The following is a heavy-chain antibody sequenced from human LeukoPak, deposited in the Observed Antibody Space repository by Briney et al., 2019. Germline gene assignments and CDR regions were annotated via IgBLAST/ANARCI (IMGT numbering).Heavy chain of an antibody. Sequence: GGSLRLSCAASGFTFSSYGMHWVRQAPGKGLEWVAVISYDGSNKYYADSVKGRFTISRDNSKNTLYLQMNSLRAEDTAVYYCAKDPLRTMIVAPYYFDYWGQGTLVTVSS. CDR1: GFTFSSYG. CDR3: AKDPLRTMIVAPYYFDY. V-gene: IGHV3-30*18. J-gene: IGHJ4*02. D-gene: IGHD3-22*01. CDR2: ISYDGSNK.